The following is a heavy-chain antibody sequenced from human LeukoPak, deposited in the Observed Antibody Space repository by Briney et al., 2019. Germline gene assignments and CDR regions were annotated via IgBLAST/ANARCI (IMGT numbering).Heavy chain of an antibody. D-gene: IGHD3-22*01. CDR1: GFTFSDYY. V-gene: IGHV3-11*01. CDR3: ARDFHRGYYDSSGYYYLY. Sequence: GGSLRLSCAASGFTFSDYYMSWIRQAPGKGLEWVSYISSSGSTIYYADSVKGRFTISRDNAKNSLYLQMNSLRAEDTAVYYCARDFHRGYYDSSGYYYLYWAQRTLVTVSS. J-gene: IGHJ4*02. CDR2: ISSSGSTI.